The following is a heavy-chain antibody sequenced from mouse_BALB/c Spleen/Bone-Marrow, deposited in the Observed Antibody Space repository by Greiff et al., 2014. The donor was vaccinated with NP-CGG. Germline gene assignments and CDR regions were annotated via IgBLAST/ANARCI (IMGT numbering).Heavy chain of an antibody. D-gene: IGHD2-3*01. V-gene: IGHV3-1*02. CDR2: IHYSGTT. CDR1: DYSITSGYS. CDR3: ARQNDGYLYYAMDY. Sequence: EVQLQQSGPDLVKPSQSLSLTCTVTDYSITSGYSWHWIRQFPGNKLEWMGYIHYSGTTNYNPSLKSRISITRDTSKSQFFLQLNSVTSDDTATYYCARQNDGYLYYAMDYWGQGTSVTVSS. J-gene: IGHJ4*01.